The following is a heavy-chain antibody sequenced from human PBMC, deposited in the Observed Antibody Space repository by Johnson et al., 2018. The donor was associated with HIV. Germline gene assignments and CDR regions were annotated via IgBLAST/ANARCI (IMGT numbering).Heavy chain of an antibody. CDR2: ISWNSGSI. D-gene: IGHD6-6*01. CDR3: VRVMGGYYISSFGNAFDI. V-gene: IGHV3-9*01. J-gene: IGHJ3*02. CDR1: GFTFDDYA. Sequence: EVQLVESGGGLVQPGRSLRLSCAASGFTFDDYAMHWVRQAPGKGLEWVSGISWNSGSIGYADSVKGRFTISRDNAKNSLYLQMNSLRAEVTALYYCVRVMGGYYISSFGNAFDIWGQGTMVTVSS.